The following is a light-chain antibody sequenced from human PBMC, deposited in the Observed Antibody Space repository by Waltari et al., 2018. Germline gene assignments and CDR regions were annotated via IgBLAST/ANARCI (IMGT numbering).Light chain of an antibody. CDR1: QSVSSN. V-gene: IGKV3-15*01. CDR3: QQYNNWPRT. J-gene: IGKJ1*01. CDR2: GAS. Sequence: IVMTQSPATLSVSPGERATLPCRASQSVSSNLAWYQQKPGQAPSLLIYGASTRATGIPARFSGSGSGTEFTLTISSLQSEDFAVYYCQQYNNWPRTFGQGTKVEIK.